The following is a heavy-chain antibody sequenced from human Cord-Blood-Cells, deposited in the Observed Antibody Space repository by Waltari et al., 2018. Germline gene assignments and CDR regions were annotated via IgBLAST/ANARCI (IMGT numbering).Heavy chain of an antibody. Sequence: QVQLQDSGPGLVKPSETLSLTCAVPGYSIISGYSSGWLRQPPGKGLEGIGSIYHSGSTYYNPSLKSRVTISVDTSKNQFSLKLSSVTAADTAVYYCATTVEDYYDSSGYAFDYWGQGTLVTVSS. J-gene: IGHJ4*02. CDR2: IYHSGST. CDR3: ATTVEDYYDSSGYAFDY. CDR1: GYSIISGYS. V-gene: IGHV4-38-2*01. D-gene: IGHD3-22*01.